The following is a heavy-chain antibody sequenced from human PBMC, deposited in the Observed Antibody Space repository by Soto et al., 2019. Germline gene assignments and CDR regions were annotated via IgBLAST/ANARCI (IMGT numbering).Heavy chain of an antibody. Sequence: PGGSLRLSCAASGFTFSSYAMSWVRQAPGKGLEWVSAISGSGGSTYYADSVKGRFTISRDNSKNTLYLQMNSLRAEDTAVYYCARTPSYNWNYFDYWGQGTLVTVSS. CDR3: ARTPSYNWNYFDY. V-gene: IGHV3-23*01. D-gene: IGHD1-20*01. J-gene: IGHJ4*02. CDR2: ISGSGGST. CDR1: GFTFSSYA.